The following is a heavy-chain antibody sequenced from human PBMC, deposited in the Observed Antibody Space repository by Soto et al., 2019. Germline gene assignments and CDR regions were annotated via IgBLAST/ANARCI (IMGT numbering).Heavy chain of an antibody. J-gene: IGHJ4*02. D-gene: IGHD3-9*01. CDR2: ISYDGRNI. V-gene: IGHV3-30*04. CDR3: ARGILPVLRYFDWLFFH. CDR1: GFTFSSYA. Sequence: GGSLRLSCAASGFTFSSYAMHWVRQAPGKGLEWVADISYDGRNIYYADSVKGRFTISRDNSKNTLYLQMNSLRAEDTAVYYGARGILPVLRYFDWLFFHWGQGTLVTVSS.